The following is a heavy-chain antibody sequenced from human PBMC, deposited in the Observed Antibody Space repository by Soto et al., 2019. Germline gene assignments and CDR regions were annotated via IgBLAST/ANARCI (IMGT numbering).Heavy chain of an antibody. CDR3: AKHYDSSGYTVPYYFDY. J-gene: IGHJ4*02. D-gene: IGHD3-22*01. CDR2: ISGSGGST. V-gene: IGHV3-23*01. Sequence: GGSLRLSCAASGFTFSSYAMSWVRQAPGKGLEWVSAISGSGGSTYYADSVKGRFTISRDSSKNTLYLQMNSLRAEDTALYYCAKHYDSSGYTVPYYFDYWGQGTLVTVSS. CDR1: GFTFSSYA.